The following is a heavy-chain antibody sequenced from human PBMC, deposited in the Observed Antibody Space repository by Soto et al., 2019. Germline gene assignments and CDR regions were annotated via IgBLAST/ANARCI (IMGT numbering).Heavy chain of an antibody. D-gene: IGHD2-15*01. J-gene: IGHJ4*02. CDR3: AREVQVHSPAFVY. Sequence: QVQLVQSGAEMKKPGSSVKVSCQSSGGTFNTYAMNWVRQAPGQGPEWMGDISPMFGAANYAPKFQGRVTITADESTGTSYMPLSSVTSEDTALYFCAREVQVHSPAFVYWGQGTLVTVSS. CDR2: ISPMFGAA. V-gene: IGHV1-69*19. CDR1: GGTFNTYA.